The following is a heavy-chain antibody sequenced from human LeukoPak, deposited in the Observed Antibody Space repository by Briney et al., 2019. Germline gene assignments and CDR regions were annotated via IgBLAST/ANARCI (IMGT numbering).Heavy chain of an antibody. CDR2: ISYDGSNK. CDR1: GFTFSSYG. Sequence: GGSLRLSCAASGFTFSSYGMHWVRQAPGKGPGWVAVISYDGSNKYYADSVKGRFTISRDNSKNTLYLQMNSLRAEDTAVYYCAKDQFYSGYDLPDYWGQGTLVTVSS. CDR3: AKDQFYSGYDLPDY. J-gene: IGHJ4*02. D-gene: IGHD5-12*01. V-gene: IGHV3-30*18.